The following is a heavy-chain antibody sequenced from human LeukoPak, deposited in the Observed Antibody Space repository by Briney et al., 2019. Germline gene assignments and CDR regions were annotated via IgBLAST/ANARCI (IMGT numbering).Heavy chain of an antibody. V-gene: IGHV4-34*01. CDR1: GGSFSGYY. CDR2: INHSGST. D-gene: IGHD3-22*01. Sequence: SETLSLTCAVYGGSFSGYYWSWIRQPPGKGLEWIGEINHSGSTNYNPSLKSRVTISVDTSKNQFSLKLRSVTAADTAVYYCARRGRRYYDSSGYTPPPNYYYYMDVWGKGTTVTVSS. J-gene: IGHJ6*03. CDR3: ARRGRRYYDSSGYTPPPNYYYYMDV.